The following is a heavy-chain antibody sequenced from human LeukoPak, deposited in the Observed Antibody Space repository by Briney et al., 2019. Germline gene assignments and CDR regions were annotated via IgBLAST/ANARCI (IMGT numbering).Heavy chain of an antibody. V-gene: IGHV4-59*01. J-gene: IGHJ4*02. CDR2: ISYTGST. Sequence: SETLSLTCSVSSGSISGSYWNWIRQPPGKGLEYIGYISYTGSTNYNPSLKSRVTISVDTSKNQFSLKLSSVTAADTAVYYCARGADSSGLFDYWGQGTLVTVSS. D-gene: IGHD3-22*01. CDR3: ARGADSSGLFDY. CDR1: SGSISGSY.